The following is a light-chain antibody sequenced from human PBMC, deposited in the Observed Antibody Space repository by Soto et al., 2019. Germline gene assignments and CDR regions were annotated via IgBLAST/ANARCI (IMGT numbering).Light chain of an antibody. CDR2: GAS. V-gene: IGKV3D-7*01. Sequence: EIVMAQSPATLSLSPGERATLSCRASQSVSSSYLSWYQQKPGQAPRLLIYGASTRATGIPARFSGGGSGTDFTLTISSLQPEDFAVYYCQQDYNLPYTFGQGTKLEIK. CDR3: QQDYNLPYT. CDR1: QSVSSSY. J-gene: IGKJ2*01.